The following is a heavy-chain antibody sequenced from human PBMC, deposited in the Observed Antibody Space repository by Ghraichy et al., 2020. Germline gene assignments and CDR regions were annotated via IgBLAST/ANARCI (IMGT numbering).Heavy chain of an antibody. CDR3: ARPFLYYYGMDV. Sequence: SETLSLTCAVYGGSFSGYYWSWIRQPPGKGLEWIGEINHSGSTNYNPSLKSRVTISVDTSKNQFSLKLSSVTAADTAVYYCARPFLYYYGMDVWGQGTTVTVSS. J-gene: IGHJ6*02. CDR2: INHSGST. CDR1: GGSFSGYY. V-gene: IGHV4-34*01.